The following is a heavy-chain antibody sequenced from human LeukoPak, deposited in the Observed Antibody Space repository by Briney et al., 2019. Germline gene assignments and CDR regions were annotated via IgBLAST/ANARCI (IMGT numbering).Heavy chain of an antibody. Sequence: GGSLRLSCAASGFTFSDYAMIWVRQATGKGLEWVSGIGNSGHSTYYADSVKGRFTISRDNSRNTLYLQMNSLRVEDTALFYCAKDFSSGYLGDGFDIWGQGTMVTVSA. D-gene: IGHD3-22*01. CDR2: IGNSGHST. CDR1: GFTFSDYA. V-gene: IGHV3-23*01. J-gene: IGHJ3*02. CDR3: AKDFSSGYLGDGFDI.